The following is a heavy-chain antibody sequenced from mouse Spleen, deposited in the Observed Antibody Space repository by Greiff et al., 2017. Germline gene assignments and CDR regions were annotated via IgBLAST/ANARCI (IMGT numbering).Heavy chain of an antibody. CDR1: GYTFTSYW. V-gene: IGHV1-52*01. J-gene: IGHJ3*01. CDR2: IDPSDSET. D-gene: IGHD2-4*01. Sequence: QVQLQQPGAELVRPGSSVKLSCKASGYTFTSYWMHWVKQRPIQGLEWIGNIDPSDSETHYNQKFKDKATLTVDKSSSTAYMQLSSLTSEDSAVYYCARFREIYYDYDDGAWFAYWGQGTLVTVSA. CDR3: ARFREIYYDYDDGAWFAY.